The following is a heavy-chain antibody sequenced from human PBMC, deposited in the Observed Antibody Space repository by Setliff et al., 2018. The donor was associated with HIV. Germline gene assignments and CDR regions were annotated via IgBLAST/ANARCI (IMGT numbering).Heavy chain of an antibody. CDR3: ARDFYGSGSYYILYYYYGMDV. V-gene: IGHV4-38-2*02. D-gene: IGHD3-10*01. CDR2: IYHSGST. CDR1: GYSISSGYY. J-gene: IGHJ6*02. Sequence: KASETLSLTCTVSGYSISSGYYWGWIRQPPGKGLEWIGSIYHSGSTYYNPSLKSRVTISVDTSKNQFSLKLSPVTAADTAGYYCARDFYGSGSYYILYYYYGMDVWGQGTTVTVSS.